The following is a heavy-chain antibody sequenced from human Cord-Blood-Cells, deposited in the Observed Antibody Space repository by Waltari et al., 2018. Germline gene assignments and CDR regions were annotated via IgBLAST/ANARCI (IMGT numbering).Heavy chain of an antibody. CDR1: GYTLTELS. V-gene: IGHV1-24*01. Sequence: QVQLVQSGAEVKKPGASVKVSCKVSGYTLTELSMHWVRQAPGKGLEWMGEGLDGWGGFGPEDGETIYRQKFQGRVTMTEDTSTDTAYMELSSLRSEDTAVYYCATVAAAGSYYFDYWGQGTLVTVSS. CDR2: FGPEDGET. D-gene: IGHD6-13*01. CDR3: ATVAAAGSYYFDY. J-gene: IGHJ4*02.